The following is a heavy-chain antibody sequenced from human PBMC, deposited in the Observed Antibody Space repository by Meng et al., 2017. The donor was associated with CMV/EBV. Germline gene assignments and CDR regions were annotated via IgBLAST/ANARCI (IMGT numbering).Heavy chain of an antibody. CDR2: INSDGSST. J-gene: IGHJ6*02. CDR3: ARDSSISDFWSGYYVGGYYYYGMDV. CDR1: GFTFSSYW. V-gene: IGHV3-74*01. Sequence: GESLKISCAASGFTFSSYWMHWVRQAPGKGLVWVSRINSDGSSTSYADSVKGRFTTSRDNAKNTLYLQMNSLRAEDTAVYYCARDSSISDFWSGYYVGGYYYYGMDVWGQGTLVTVSS. D-gene: IGHD3-3*01.